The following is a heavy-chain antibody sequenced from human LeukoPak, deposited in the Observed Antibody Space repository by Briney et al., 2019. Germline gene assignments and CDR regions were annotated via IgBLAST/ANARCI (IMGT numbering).Heavy chain of an antibody. V-gene: IGHV3-20*04. CDR2: VYWNGGST. Sequence: GSLRLSCAASGFTFDDYGMSWVRQAPGKGREWVSSVYWNGGSTGYADSVKGLFTISRDNAKNSLYLQMSSLRVEDTALYYCARGGSMIVFDYWGQGALVTVSS. CDR1: GFTFDDYG. CDR3: ARGGSMIVFDY. D-gene: IGHD3-22*01. J-gene: IGHJ4*02.